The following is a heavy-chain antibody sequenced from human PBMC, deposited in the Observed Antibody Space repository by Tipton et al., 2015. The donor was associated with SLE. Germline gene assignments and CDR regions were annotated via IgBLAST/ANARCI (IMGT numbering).Heavy chain of an antibody. CDR2: ISSSGSTI. CDR1: GFIFSSYE. CDR3: ARDQGVGLGYYFDY. J-gene: IGHJ4*02. Sequence: QLVQSGGGLVQPGGSLRLSCAASGFIFSSYEMNWVRQAPGKGLEWVSYISSSGSTIYYADSVRGRFTISRDNAKNSLYLQMNSLRAEDTAVYYCARDQGVGLGYYFDYWGQGTLVTVSS. D-gene: IGHD2-8*01. V-gene: IGHV3-48*03.